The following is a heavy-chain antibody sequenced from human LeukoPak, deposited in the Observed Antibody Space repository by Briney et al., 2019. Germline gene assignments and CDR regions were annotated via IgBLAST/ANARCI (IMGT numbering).Heavy chain of an antibody. J-gene: IGHJ3*02. CDR2: ISSGSSTI. CDR3: ARAGCLLWFGEVLESSDAFHI. D-gene: IGHD3-10*01. CDR1: GFTFSSFS. Sequence: GGSLRLSCAASGFTFSSFSMNWVRQAPGKGLEWVSYISSGSSTIYYADSVKGRFTISRDNAKNSLYLQVNSLRDEDTAVYYCARAGCLLWFGEVLESSDAFHIWGQGTMVTVSS. V-gene: IGHV3-48*02.